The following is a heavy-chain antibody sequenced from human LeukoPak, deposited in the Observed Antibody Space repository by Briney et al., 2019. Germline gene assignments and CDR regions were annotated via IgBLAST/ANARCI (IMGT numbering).Heavy chain of an antibody. CDR1: GGSISSSSYY. CDR3: ARREAQDPDDDYSDSSGYPSQYFQH. J-gene: IGHJ1*01. D-gene: IGHD3-22*01. Sequence: PSETLSLTCTVSGGSISSSSYYWGWIRQPPRKRLEWIGSIYYSGSTYYNPPLKRRVTISVDTSTNQFSLKLSSVTAADTAVYYCARREAQDPDDDYSDSSGYPSQYFQHWGQGTLVTX. V-gene: IGHV4-39*01. CDR2: IYYSGST.